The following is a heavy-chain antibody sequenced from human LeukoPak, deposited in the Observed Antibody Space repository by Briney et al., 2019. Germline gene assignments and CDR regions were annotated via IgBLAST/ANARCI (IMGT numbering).Heavy chain of an antibody. Sequence: GGSLRLSCAASGFTFSSYGMHWVRQAPGKGLEWVAFIRYDGSNKYYADSVKGRFTISRDNSKNTLYLQMNSLRAEDTAVYYCAKDPDNWNDDAFDIWGQGTMVTVSS. J-gene: IGHJ3*02. CDR1: GFTFSSYG. V-gene: IGHV3-30*02. D-gene: IGHD1-1*01. CDR2: IRYDGSNK. CDR3: AKDPDNWNDDAFDI.